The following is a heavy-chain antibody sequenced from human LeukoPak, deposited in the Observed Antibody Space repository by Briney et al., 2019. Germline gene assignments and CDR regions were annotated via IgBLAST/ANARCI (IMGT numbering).Heavy chain of an antibody. CDR1: GFSFSTCA. D-gene: IGHD3-10*02. Sequence: GGSLRLSCAASGFSFSTCAMNWVRQAPGKGLEWVSAISGSGSNTYYADSVKGRFTISRDNSKHTLYLQINSLGAEDTALYYCAKDVRGYNRPFDYWGQGTLVTVSS. J-gene: IGHJ4*02. CDR2: ISGSGSNT. V-gene: IGHV3-23*01. CDR3: AKDVRGYNRPFDY.